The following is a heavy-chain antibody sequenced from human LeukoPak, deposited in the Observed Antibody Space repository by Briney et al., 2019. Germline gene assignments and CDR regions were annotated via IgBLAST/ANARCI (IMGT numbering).Heavy chain of an antibody. J-gene: IGHJ5*02. CDR1: GFSFSSYA. CDR3: AKAARDSSGYYPSLKMS. Sequence: PGGSLRLSCTASGFSFSSYAMSWVRKVPGKGLEWVSAINKNGASTYYADSVQGRFAISRDNSKDTLFLQMNSLRAEDTAVYYCAKAARDSSGYYPSLKMSWGQGTLVTVSS. CDR2: INKNGAST. V-gene: IGHV3-23*01. D-gene: IGHD3-22*01.